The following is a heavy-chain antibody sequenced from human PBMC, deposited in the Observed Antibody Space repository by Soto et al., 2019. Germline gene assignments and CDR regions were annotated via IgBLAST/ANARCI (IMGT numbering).Heavy chain of an antibody. CDR1: GGSFSGYY. CDR3: ARGLGSSWGDYFDY. V-gene: IGHV4-34*01. Sequence: SETLSLTCAVYGGSFSGYYWSWIRQPPGKGLEWIGEINHSGSTNYNPSLKSRVTISVDTSKNQFSLKLSSVTAADTAVYYCARGLGSSWGDYFDYWGQGTLVTVSS. CDR2: INHSGST. J-gene: IGHJ4*02. D-gene: IGHD6-13*01.